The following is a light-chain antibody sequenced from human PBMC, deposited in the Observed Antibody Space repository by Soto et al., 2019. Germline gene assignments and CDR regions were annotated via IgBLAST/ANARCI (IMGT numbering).Light chain of an antibody. Sequence: QPVLTQPPSASGSPGQSVTISCTGTSSDVVGYNYVSWYQQHPGKAPKLMMFEVSKRPSGVPDRFSGSKFGNTASLTVSGLQAEDEADYYCASYGGNNNLLFGGGTQLTVL. CDR3: ASYGGNNNLL. CDR1: SSDVVGYNY. J-gene: IGLJ2*01. V-gene: IGLV2-8*01. CDR2: EVS.